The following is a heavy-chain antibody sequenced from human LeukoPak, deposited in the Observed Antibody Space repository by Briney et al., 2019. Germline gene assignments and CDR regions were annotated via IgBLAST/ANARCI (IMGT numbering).Heavy chain of an antibody. J-gene: IGHJ6*03. CDR3: ARGTGGSGDSRDYYYYMDV. Sequence: ASVKVSCKASGDTFTSYDINWVRQATGQGLEWMGWMNPNSGNTGYAQKFQGRVTITRNTSISTAYMELSSLRSEDTAVYYCARGTGGSGDSRDYYYYMDVWGKGTTVTVSS. V-gene: IGHV1-8*03. CDR2: MNPNSGNT. CDR1: GDTFTSYD. D-gene: IGHD3-10*01.